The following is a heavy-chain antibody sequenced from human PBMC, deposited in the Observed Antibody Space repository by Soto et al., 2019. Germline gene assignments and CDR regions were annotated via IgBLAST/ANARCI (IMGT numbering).Heavy chain of an antibody. D-gene: IGHD3-16*02. CDR1: GFSLSTSGVG. J-gene: IGHJ4*02. V-gene: IGHV2-5*02. CDR3: AHMGDYVWGSYRYGYFDY. Sequence: SGPTLVNPTQTLTLTCTFSGFSLSTSGVGVGWIRQPPGKALEWLALIYWDDDKRYSPSLKSRLTITKDTSKNQVVLTMTNMDPVDTATYYCAHMGDYVWGSYRYGYFDYWGQGTLVTVSS. CDR2: IYWDDDK.